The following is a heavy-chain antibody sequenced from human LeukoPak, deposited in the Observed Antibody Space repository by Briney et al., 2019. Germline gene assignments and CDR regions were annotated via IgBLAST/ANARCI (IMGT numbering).Heavy chain of an antibody. CDR3: ARDDNADFGVFDY. CDR1: GGSISSHY. CDR2: IYNYGST. J-gene: IGHJ4*02. V-gene: IGHV4-59*11. Sequence: PSETLSLTCTVSGGSISSHYWNWIRQPPGKGLEWIGCIYNYGSTSYNPALKSRVSISVDTSKTQSSLTLNSVTAADTAVYYCARDDNADFGVFDYWGQGILVTVSS. D-gene: IGHD4-17*01.